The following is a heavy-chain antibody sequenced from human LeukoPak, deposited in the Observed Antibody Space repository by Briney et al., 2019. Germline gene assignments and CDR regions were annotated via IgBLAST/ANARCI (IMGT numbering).Heavy chain of an antibody. Sequence: SETLSLTCTVSGGSISSYYWSWIRQPPGKGLEWIGYIYYGGSTNYNPSLKSRVTISVDTSKNQFSLKLSSVTAADTAVYYCARDRPYDILTGYDAFDIWGQGTMVTVSS. V-gene: IGHV4-59*01. J-gene: IGHJ3*02. CDR2: IYYGGST. CDR1: GGSISSYY. D-gene: IGHD3-9*01. CDR3: ARDRPYDILTGYDAFDI.